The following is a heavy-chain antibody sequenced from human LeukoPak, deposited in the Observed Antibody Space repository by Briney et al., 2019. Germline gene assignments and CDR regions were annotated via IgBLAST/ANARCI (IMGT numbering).Heavy chain of an antibody. J-gene: IGHJ4*02. V-gene: IGHV3-30-3*02. Sequence: GGSLRLSCAASGFTFSSYAMYWVRQAPGKGLEWVAVISYDGGNKYYADSVKGRFTISRDNSKNTLYLQMNSLRAEDAAVYYCAKPRLFLGWSSMNYWGQGTLVTVSS. CDR2: ISYDGGNK. CDR1: GFTFSSYA. CDR3: AKPRLFLGWSSMNY. D-gene: IGHD3-3*01.